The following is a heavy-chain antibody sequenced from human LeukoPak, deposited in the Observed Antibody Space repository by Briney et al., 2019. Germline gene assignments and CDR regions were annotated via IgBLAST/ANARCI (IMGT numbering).Heavy chain of an antibody. CDR1: GGSFSGYY. D-gene: IGHD6-19*01. J-gene: IGHJ6*02. CDR3: ARSSGWSYYYYYGMDV. CDR2: INHSGST. V-gene: IGHV4-34*01. Sequence: SGTLSLTCAVYGGSFSGYYWSWIRQPPGKGLEWIGEINHSGSTNYNPSLKSRVTISVDTSKNQFSLKLSSVTAADTAVYYCARSSGWSYYYYYGMDVWGQGTTVTASS.